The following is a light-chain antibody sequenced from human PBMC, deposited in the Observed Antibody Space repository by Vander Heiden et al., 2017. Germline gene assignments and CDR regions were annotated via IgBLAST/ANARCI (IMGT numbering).Light chain of an antibody. CDR3: QQLKCDPLYT. CDR1: QGISSY. CDR2: AAS. Sequence: DIQSTQPPSCLSASVGDRVTITCRASQGISSYLAWYQQKPGKVPKLLIYAASTLQSAVPSRFSGSGSGTEFTRTISSLQPEDFATDYCQQLKCDPLYTFGQGTKLEIK. J-gene: IGKJ2*01. V-gene: IGKV1-9*01.